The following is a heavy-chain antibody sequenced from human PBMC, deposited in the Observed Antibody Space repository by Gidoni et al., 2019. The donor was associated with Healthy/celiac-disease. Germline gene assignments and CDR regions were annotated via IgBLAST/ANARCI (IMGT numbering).Heavy chain of an antibody. V-gene: IGHV3-48*04. CDR3: ARDGGYYYDSSGYFYFDY. D-gene: IGHD3-22*01. J-gene: IGHJ4*02. CDR1: GFTFRRYS. Sequence: EVQLVESGGGLVQPGGSLRLSCAAPGFTFRRYSMNVVRQAPGKGLEWVSYISSSSSTIYYADSVKGRFTISRDNAKNSLYLQMNSLRAEDTAVYYCARDGGYYYDSSGYFYFDYWGQGTLVTVSS. CDR2: ISSSSSTI.